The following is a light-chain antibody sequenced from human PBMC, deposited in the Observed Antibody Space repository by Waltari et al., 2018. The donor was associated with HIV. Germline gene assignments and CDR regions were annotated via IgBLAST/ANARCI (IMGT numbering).Light chain of an antibody. J-gene: IGKJ3*01. CDR2: TAT. CDR1: QNIKNY. V-gene: IGKV1-39*01. Sequence: DIQMTQSPSSLSASIGDRVTITCRTSQNIKNYLNWYQQKPGKAPKMLIYTATTLQSWVSSRFNGSGPGTDFTLTITGLEPEDFALDFCQQSYSSPTFGPGTTVDVK. CDR3: QQSYSSPT.